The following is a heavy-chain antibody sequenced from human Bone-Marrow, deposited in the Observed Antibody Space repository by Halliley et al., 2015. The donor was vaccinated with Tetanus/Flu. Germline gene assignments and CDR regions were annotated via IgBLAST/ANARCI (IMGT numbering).Heavy chain of an antibody. CDR3: LNWGNY. J-gene: IGHJ4*02. D-gene: IGHD7-27*01. V-gene: IGHV3-74*01. Sequence: KGLVWVPRINSDGSTTTYADSVKGRFTISRDNAKNTLYLQMNSLRAEDTAVYYCLNWGNYWGQGTLVTVSS. CDR2: INSDGSTT.